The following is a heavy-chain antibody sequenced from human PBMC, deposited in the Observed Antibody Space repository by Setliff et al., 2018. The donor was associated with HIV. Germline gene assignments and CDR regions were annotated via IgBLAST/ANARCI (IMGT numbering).Heavy chain of an antibody. D-gene: IGHD2-21*02. CDR1: GGSFSGYY. Sequence: ETLSLTCAVYGGSFSGYYWSWIRPPPGKGLEWVSSISSSSSYIYYADSVKGRFTISRDNAKNSLYLQMNGLRAEDTAVYYCARGAGVTAINKAFDIWGQGTMVTVSS. V-gene: IGHV3-21*01. J-gene: IGHJ3*02. CDR3: ARGAGVTAINKAFDI. CDR2: ISSSSSYI.